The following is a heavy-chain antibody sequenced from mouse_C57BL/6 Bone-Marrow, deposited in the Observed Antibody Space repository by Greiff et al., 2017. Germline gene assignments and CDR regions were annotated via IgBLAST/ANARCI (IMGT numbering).Heavy chain of an antibody. CDR3: ASYDGYFYYFDY. Sequence: QVQLQQSGAELARPGASVKLSCKASGYTFTSYGISWVKQRTGQGLEWIGEIYPRSGNTYYNEKFKGKATLPADKSSSTAYMELRSLTSEDSAVYFCASYDGYFYYFDYWGQGTTLTVSS. J-gene: IGHJ2*01. V-gene: IGHV1-81*01. D-gene: IGHD2-3*01. CDR2: IYPRSGNT. CDR1: GYTFTSYG.